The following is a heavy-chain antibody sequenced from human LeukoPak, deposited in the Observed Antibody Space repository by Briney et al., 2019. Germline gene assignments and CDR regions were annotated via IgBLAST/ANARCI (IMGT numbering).Heavy chain of an antibody. D-gene: IGHD3-16*02. CDR3: AREYYDYVWGSYRQDAFDI. CDR1: GFTFNTYS. CDR2: ISSSSSTI. J-gene: IGHJ3*02. Sequence: GGSLRLSCAASGFTFNTYSMNWVRQAPGKGLEWVSYISSSSSTIYHADSVKGRFTISRDNAKNSLYLQMNSLRAEDTAVYYCAREYYDYVWGSYRQDAFDIWGQGTMVTVSS. V-gene: IGHV3-48*01.